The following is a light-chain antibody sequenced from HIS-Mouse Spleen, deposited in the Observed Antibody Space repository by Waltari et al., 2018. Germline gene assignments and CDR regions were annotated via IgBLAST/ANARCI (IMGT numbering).Light chain of an antibody. V-gene: IGLV1-47*01. CDR2: GNN. CDR1: SSNIGSNS. CDR3: AAWDDSLSGVV. J-gene: IGLJ2*01. Sequence: QSVLTQPPSASGTPGQRVTISCSGSSSNIGSNSVYWYQQLPGTAPKLLIYGNNQRPSGVPDRFSGSKSGTSASLAISGLRSEDEADYYCAAWDDSLSGVVFGGGTKLTVL.